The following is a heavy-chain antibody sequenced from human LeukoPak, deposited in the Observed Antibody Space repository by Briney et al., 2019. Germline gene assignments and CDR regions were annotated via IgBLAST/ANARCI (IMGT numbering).Heavy chain of an antibody. CDR1: GGSLSSYY. CDR2: IYYTGST. Sequence: SETLSLTCTVSGGSLSSYYWSWIRQPPGKGLEWIGYIYYTGSTNNTSLKSRVTISVDTSKNQFSLKLSSVTAADTAVYYCARAGSYRGYFDYWGQGTLVTVSS. D-gene: IGHD1-26*01. J-gene: IGHJ4*02. CDR3: ARAGSYRGYFDY. V-gene: IGHV4-59*01.